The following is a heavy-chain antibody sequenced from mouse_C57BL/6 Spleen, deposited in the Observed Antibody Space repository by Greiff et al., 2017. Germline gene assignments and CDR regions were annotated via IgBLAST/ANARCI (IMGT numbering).Heavy chain of an antibody. V-gene: IGHV5-6*02. CDR3: ASRLSYYAMDY. CDR2: ISSCGSYT. CDR1: GFTFSSYG. J-gene: IGHJ4*01. D-gene: IGHD6-1*01. Sequence: EVMLVESGGDLVKPGGSLKLSCAASGFTFSSYGMSWVRQTPDKRLEWVVTISSCGSYTYYPDSLKGRIPMSRDNAKNTRYLQMSSLKSEDTAMYYCASRLSYYAMDYWGQGTSVTVSS.